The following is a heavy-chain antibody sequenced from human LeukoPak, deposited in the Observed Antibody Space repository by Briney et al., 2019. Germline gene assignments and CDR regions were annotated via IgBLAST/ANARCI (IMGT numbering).Heavy chain of an antibody. Sequence: PGGSLRLSCAASGFTFSSYAMHWVRQTPGKAGKGLEWVALISHDGSDKFYADSVKGRFTISRDNSKNTLYLLMSSLRADDTAVYYCARDHREPGVFFDSWGQGTRVTVSS. V-gene: IGHV3-30-3*01. D-gene: IGHD1-14*01. J-gene: IGHJ4*02. CDR3: ARDHREPGVFFDS. CDR2: ISHDGSDK. CDR1: GFTFSSYA.